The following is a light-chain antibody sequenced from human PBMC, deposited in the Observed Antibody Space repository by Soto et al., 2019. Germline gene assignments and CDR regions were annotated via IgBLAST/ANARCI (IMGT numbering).Light chain of an antibody. CDR1: QSVSSN. V-gene: IGKV3-15*01. J-gene: IGKJ1*01. CDR2: GAS. Sequence: EIVMTQSPASLSVSPGERATLSCRASQSVSSNLAWYQQKPGQAPRLLIHGASARATGIPDRFSVSGPGTEFTLTISGLQSEDVAVYYCQQYNNWMWTFGQGTKVEFK. CDR3: QQYNNWMWT.